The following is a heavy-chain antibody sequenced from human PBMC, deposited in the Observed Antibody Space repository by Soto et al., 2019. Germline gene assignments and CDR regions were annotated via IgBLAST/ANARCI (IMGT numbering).Heavy chain of an antibody. CDR1: GYSFTSYW. J-gene: IGHJ6*03. D-gene: IGHD5-12*01. CDR3: ARHPVDIVATRNPSPSYYYYYMDV. CDR2: IYPGDSDT. V-gene: IGHV5-51*01. Sequence: EVQLVQSGAEVKKPGESLKISCKGSGYSFTSYWIGWVRQMPGKGLEWMGIIYPGDSDTRYSPSFQGQVTISADKSISTAYLQWSSLKASDTAMYYCARHPVDIVATRNPSPSYYYYYMDVWGKGTTVTVSS.